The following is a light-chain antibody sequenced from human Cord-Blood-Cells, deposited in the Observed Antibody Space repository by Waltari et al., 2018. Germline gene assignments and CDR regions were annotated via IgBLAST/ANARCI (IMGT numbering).Light chain of an antibody. CDR1: SSDVGGYNY. CDR2: DVS. V-gene: IGLV2-14*03. Sequence: QSALTQPASVSGSPGQSTTISCTGNSSDVGGYNYVSWYQQHPGKAPKLMIYDVSNRPSGVSNRFSGSKSGNTASLTISGLQAEDEADYYCSSYTSSSTRVFGGGTKLTVL. CDR3: SSYTSSSTRV. J-gene: IGLJ3*02.